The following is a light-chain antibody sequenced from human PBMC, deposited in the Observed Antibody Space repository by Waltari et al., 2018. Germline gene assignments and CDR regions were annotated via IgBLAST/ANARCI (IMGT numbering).Light chain of an antibody. V-gene: IGLV10-54*04. J-gene: IGLJ3*02. CDR3: SAWDSSLSAWV. CDR2: RNN. Sequence: QAGLTQPPSVSKGLRQTATPTCTGNTNNVRYEGPTWLQQPQGHPPKLLFYRNNNRPSGISERFSASRSGSTASLTITGLQTEDEADYYCSAWDSSLSAWVFGGGTKLTVL. CDR1: TNNVRYEG.